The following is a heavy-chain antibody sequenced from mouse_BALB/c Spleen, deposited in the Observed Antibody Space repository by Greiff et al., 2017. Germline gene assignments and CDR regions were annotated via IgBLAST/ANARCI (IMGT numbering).Heavy chain of an antibody. Sequence: VQLQQSGAELVRPGVSVKISCKGSGYTFTDYAMHWVKQSHAKSLEWIGVISTYYGDASYNQKFKGKATMTVDKSSSTAYMELARLTSEDSAIYYCARSGTAATGYFDVWGAGTTVTVSS. D-gene: IGHD1-2*01. J-gene: IGHJ1*01. CDR1: GYTFTDYA. V-gene: IGHV1S137*01. CDR2: ISTYYGDA. CDR3: ARSGTAATGYFDV.